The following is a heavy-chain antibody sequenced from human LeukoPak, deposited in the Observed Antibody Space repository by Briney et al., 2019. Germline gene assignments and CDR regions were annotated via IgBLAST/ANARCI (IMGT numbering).Heavy chain of an antibody. CDR1: GFTFSSYS. V-gene: IGHV3-21*01. CDR2: ISSSSSYI. CDR3: ARPGCSGGSCYLLFQH. J-gene: IGHJ1*01. Sequence: GSLRLSCAASGFTFSSYSMNWVRQAPGKGLEWVSSISSSSSYIYYADSVKGRFTISRDNAKNSLYLQMNSLRAEDTAVYYCARPGCSGGSCYLLFQHWGQGTLVTVSS. D-gene: IGHD2-15*01.